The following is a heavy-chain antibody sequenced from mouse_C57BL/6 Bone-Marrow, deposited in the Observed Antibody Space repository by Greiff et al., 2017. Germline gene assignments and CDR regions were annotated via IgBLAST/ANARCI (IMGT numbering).Heavy chain of an antibody. CDR1: GYTFTSYD. V-gene: IGHV1-85*01. J-gene: IGHJ3*01. Sequence: VMLVESGPELVKPGASVKLSCKASGYTFTSYDINWVKQRPGQGLEWIGWIYPRDGSTKYNEKFKGKATLTVDTSSSTAYMELHSLTSEDSAVYFCARAYYGSKSWFAYWGQGTLGTVSA. CDR2: IYPRDGST. CDR3: ARAYYGSKSWFAY. D-gene: IGHD1-1*01.